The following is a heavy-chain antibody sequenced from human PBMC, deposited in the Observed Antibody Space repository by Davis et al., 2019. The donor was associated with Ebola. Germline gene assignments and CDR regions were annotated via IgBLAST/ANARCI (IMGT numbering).Heavy chain of an antibody. CDR2: ISGNGGST. J-gene: IGHJ5*02. Sequence: GESLKISCAASGFTFSSYAMSWVRQAPGKGLEWVSAISGNGGSTYYADSVKGRFTISRDNSKNTLYLQMNSLRAEDTAVYYCAKDLKDSSSWYGWFDPWGQGTLVTVSS. CDR1: GFTFSSYA. D-gene: IGHD6-13*01. V-gene: IGHV3-23*01. CDR3: AKDLKDSSSWYGWFDP.